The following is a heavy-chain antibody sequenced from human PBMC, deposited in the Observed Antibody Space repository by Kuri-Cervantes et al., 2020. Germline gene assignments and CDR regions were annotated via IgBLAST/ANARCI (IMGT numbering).Heavy chain of an antibody. V-gene: IGHV3-30*01. CDR1: GFTFSTYA. D-gene: IGHD6-19*01. CDR3: ARNMAGRGGWNGCFQH. J-gene: IGHJ1*01. Sequence: GESLKISCAASGFTFSTYAMHWLRQAPGKGLEWVAVISNDGTNKYYADSVKGRFTISRDNSKNTLYLQMNSLRAEDTAVYYCARNMAGRGGWNGCFQHWGQGTLVTVSS. CDR2: ISNDGTNK.